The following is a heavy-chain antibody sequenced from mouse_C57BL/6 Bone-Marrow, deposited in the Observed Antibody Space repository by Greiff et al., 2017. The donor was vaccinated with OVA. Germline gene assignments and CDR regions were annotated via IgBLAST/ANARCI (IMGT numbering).Heavy chain of an antibody. CDR3: AAPGLAY. Sequence: EVQLQQSGPELVKPGASVKISCKASGYTFTDYYMNWVKQSHGKSLEWIGDINPNNGGTSYNQKFKGKATLTVDKSSSTAYMELRSLTSEDSAVYYCAAPGLAYWGQGTLVTVSA. J-gene: IGHJ3*01. CDR1: GYTFTDYY. CDR2: INPNNGGT. V-gene: IGHV1-26*01.